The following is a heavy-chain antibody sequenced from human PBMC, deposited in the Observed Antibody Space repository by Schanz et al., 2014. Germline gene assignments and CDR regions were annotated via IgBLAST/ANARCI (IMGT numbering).Heavy chain of an antibody. D-gene: IGHD3-10*01. CDR3: AKYRGYYRVSGSYRELEY. J-gene: IGHJ4*02. Sequence: EVQLVESGGGLVQPGGSLRLSCLASGFAFSSYGMNWLRQAPGKGLEWVSVIGVDGTTTYYADSVKGRFTISRDSSKNTLYLQMNSLRPEDTAVYYCAKYRGYYRVSGSYRELEYWGQGTLVTVSS. V-gene: IGHV3-23*04. CDR2: IGVDGTTT. CDR1: GFAFSSYG.